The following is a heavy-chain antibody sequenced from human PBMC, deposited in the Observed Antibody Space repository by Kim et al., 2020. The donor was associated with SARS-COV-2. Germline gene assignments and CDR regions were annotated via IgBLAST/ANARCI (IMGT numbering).Heavy chain of an antibody. CDR3: ARDRNYDILTGYYKSWAWFDP. CDR2: IYYSGST. Sequence: SETLSLTCTVSGGSISSYYWSWIRQPPGKGLEWIGYIYYSGSTNYNPSLKSRVTISVDTSKNQFSLKLSSVTAADTAVYSCARDRNYDILTGYYKSWAWFDPWGQGTLVTVSS. CDR1: GGSISSYY. V-gene: IGHV4-59*13. J-gene: IGHJ5*02. D-gene: IGHD3-9*01.